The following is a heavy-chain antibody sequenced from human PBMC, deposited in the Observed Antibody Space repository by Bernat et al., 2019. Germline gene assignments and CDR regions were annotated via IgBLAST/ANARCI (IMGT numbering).Heavy chain of an antibody. J-gene: IGHJ5*02. Sequence: VQLQQWGAGLLKPSETLSLTCAVYGGSFSGYYWSWIRQPPGKGLEWVANIKQDGSEKYYADSVKGRFTISRDNSKNTLYLQMNSLRAEDTAVYYCAREERPGIFDPWGQGTLVTVSS. CDR3: AREERPGIFDP. CDR1: GGSFSGYY. V-gene: IGHV3-7*01. CDR2: IKQDGSEK.